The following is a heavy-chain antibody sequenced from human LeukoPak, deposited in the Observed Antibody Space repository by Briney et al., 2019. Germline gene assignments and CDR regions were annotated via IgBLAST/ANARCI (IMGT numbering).Heavy chain of an antibody. Sequence: PGGSLRLSCAASGFTLSSYAMHWVRQAPGKGLEWVAIISYDGSNKYYADSVKGRFTISSDNSKNTLYLQMNSLRAEDTAVYYCAKVASDSSGWYHFDYWGQGTLVTVSS. CDR3: AKVASDSSGWYHFDY. V-gene: IGHV3-30*18. CDR1: GFTLSSYA. CDR2: ISYDGSNK. D-gene: IGHD6-19*01. J-gene: IGHJ4*02.